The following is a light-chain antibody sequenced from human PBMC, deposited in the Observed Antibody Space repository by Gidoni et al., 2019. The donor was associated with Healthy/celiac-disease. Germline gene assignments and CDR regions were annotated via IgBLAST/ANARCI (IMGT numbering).Light chain of an antibody. CDR3: QQYNSYPWT. V-gene: IGKV1-5*03. J-gene: IGKJ1*01. CDR1: QSISSW. Sequence: DIQMTQSPSTLSASVGDRVTITGRASQSISSWLAWYQQKPGKAPKLLIYKSASLESGVPSRFSGSGSGTEFTLTISSLQPDDFATYYCQQYNSYPWTFGQXTKVEIK. CDR2: KSA.